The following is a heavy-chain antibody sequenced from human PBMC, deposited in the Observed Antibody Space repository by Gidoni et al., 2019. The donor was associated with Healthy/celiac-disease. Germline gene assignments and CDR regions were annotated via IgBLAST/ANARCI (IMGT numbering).Heavy chain of an antibody. CDR2: ISYDGSNK. V-gene: IGHV3-30*18. CDR1: GFTFSSYG. D-gene: IGHD3-10*01. J-gene: IGHJ5*02. Sequence: QVQLVESGGGVVQPGRSLRLSCAASGFTFSSYGMHWVRQAPGKGLQWVAVISYDGSNKYYADSVKGRFTISRDNSKNTLYLQMNSLRAEDTAVYYCAKDLGLLWFGALCSWGQGTLVTVSS. CDR3: AKDLGLLWFGALCS.